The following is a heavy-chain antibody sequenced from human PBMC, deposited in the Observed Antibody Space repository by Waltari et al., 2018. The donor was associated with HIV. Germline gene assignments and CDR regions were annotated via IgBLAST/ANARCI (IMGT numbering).Heavy chain of an antibody. Sequence: EVQLVQSGAEVKKPGESLKISCKGSGYSFTSYWIGWVRQMPGKGLEWMGVIYPGDSDTRYRPSFQCQVTISADKSISTAYLQWSSLKASDTAMYYCARHEQYYYDSSGYYGWFDPWGQGTLVTVSS. D-gene: IGHD3-22*01. CDR1: GYSFTSYW. CDR3: ARHEQYYYDSSGYYGWFDP. J-gene: IGHJ5*02. CDR2: IYPGDSDT. V-gene: IGHV5-51*01.